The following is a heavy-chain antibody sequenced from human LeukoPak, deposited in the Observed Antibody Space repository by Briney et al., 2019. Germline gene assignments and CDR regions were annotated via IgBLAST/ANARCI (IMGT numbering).Heavy chain of an antibody. D-gene: IGHD3-10*01. V-gene: IGHV3-30*02. J-gene: IGHJ4*02. CDR2: IRNDGGNH. CDR3: ANFQSYGAGH. CDR1: GFTFRSNG. Sequence: GGSLRLSCAASGFTFRSNGIHWVRQTPGKGLQWVAFIRNDGGNHYYADSVKGRFTISRDNSKNTVCLQMNSLREEDTAIYYCANFQSYGAGHWGQGTLVTVSS.